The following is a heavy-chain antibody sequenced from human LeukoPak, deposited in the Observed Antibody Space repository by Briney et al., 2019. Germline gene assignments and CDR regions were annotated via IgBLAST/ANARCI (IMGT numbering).Heavy chain of an antibody. V-gene: IGHV4-59*12. CDR3: ARDRDVDDFDS. D-gene: IGHD1-1*01. J-gene: IGHJ5*01. Sequence: SETLSLTCTVSDDSITMYYWTWIRQPPAKGLEWIVSMSYSGHTYYNPSLKSRVTTSIDTSKNQLSLNLKSVTAADTAVYYCARDRDVDDFDSWGHGTLVTVSS. CDR2: MSYSGHT. CDR1: DDSITMYY.